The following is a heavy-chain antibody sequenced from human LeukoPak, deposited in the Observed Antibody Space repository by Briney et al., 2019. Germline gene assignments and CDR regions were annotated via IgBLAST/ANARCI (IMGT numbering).Heavy chain of an antibody. J-gene: IGHJ6*03. CDR3: ARSPTDIVVVPAAPYYMDV. CDR1: GGTFSSYA. V-gene: IGHV1-69*13. D-gene: IGHD2-2*01. CDR2: IIPIFGTA. Sequence: LVKVSCKASGGTFSSYAISWVRQAPGQGLEWMGGIIPIFGTANYAQKFQGRVTITADESTSTAYMELSSLRSEDTAVYYCARSPTDIVVVPAAPYYMDVWGKGTTVTVSS.